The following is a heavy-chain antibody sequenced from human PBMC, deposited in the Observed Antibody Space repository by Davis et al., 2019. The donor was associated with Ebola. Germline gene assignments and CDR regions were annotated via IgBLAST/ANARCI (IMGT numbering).Heavy chain of an antibody. CDR2: IHPTDGST. CDR3: ARDGTNWGDHDY. Sequence: ASVKVSCKASGYTFTRYHMHWVRQAPGQGLEWMGNIHPTDGSTAYAQRFQGRITMTRDTSTSTVYMELSSLRSEDTAVYYCARDGTNWGDHDYWGQGALITVSS. V-gene: IGHV1-46*01. CDR1: GYTFTRYH. J-gene: IGHJ4*02. D-gene: IGHD7-27*01.